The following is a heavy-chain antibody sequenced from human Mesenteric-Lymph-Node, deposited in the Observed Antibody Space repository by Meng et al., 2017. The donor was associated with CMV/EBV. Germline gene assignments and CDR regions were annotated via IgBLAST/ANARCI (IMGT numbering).Heavy chain of an antibody. CDR1: GFTFSTHN. D-gene: IGHD3-16*01. Sequence: SGFTFSTHNMNWVRQAPGKGLEWVSTISSGHYRFYADSVKGRFTISRDNAKNSLDLQMDSLRAEDTAVYYCAGDRGDRTYYYYGMDVWGQGTTVTVSS. V-gene: IGHV3-21*04. CDR2: ISSGHYR. CDR3: AGDRGDRTYYYYGMDV. J-gene: IGHJ6*02.